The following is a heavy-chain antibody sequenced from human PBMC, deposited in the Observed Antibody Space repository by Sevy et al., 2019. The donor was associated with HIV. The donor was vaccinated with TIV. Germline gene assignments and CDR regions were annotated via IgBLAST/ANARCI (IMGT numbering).Heavy chain of an antibody. CDR2: INGYNGKT. J-gene: IGHJ4*02. D-gene: IGHD3-22*01. V-gene: IGHV1-18*01. CDR3: ARDPYDSSGYYSVRGDY. Sequence: ASVKVSCKASGYTFTRYAISWVRQAPGQGLEWMGWINGYNGKTNYAQNLQGRVTMTTDKSTRRAYMELRSLRSDDTAVYYCARDPYDSSGYYSVRGDYWGQGTLVTVSS. CDR1: GYTFTRYA.